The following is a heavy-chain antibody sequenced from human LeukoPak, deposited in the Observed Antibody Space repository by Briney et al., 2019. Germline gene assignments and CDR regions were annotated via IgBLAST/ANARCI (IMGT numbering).Heavy chain of an antibody. Sequence: GASVKVSCKASGYTFTGYYMHWVRQAPGQGLEWMGWINPNSGGTNYAQNFQGRVTMTRDTSISTAYMELSRLRSDDTAVYYCARLILELGGYAVDYWGQGTLVTVSS. J-gene: IGHJ4*02. D-gene: IGHD3-3*01. CDR3: ARLILELGGYAVDY. V-gene: IGHV1-2*02. CDR2: INPNSGGT. CDR1: GYTFTGYY.